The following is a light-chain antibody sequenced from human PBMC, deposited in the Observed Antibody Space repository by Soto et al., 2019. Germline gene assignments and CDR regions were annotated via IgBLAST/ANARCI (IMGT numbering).Light chain of an antibody. CDR3: SSFAGSSKLV. V-gene: IGLV2-8*01. J-gene: IGLJ3*02. CDR1: SSDFGRYKY. Sequence: QSALTQPPSASGSPGQSVTISCTGTSSDFGRYKYVSWYQQYPGKAPKVRIYEVNKRPSGVPDRFSGSKSGNTASLTVSGLQTEDEAHYYCSSFAGSSKLVFGGGTQLTVL. CDR2: EVN.